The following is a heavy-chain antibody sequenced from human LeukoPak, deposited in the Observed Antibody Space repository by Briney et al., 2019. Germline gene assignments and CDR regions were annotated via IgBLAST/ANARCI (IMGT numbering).Heavy chain of an antibody. CDR3: ARDQIKGSGWYYY. CDR1: GFTFSSYW. Sequence: PGGSLRLSCAASGFTFSSYWMHWVRQAPGKGLVWVSRINSDGSSTSYAVSVKGRFTISRDNAKNTLYLQMNSLRAEDTAVYYCARDQIKGSGWYYYWGQGTLVTVSS. D-gene: IGHD6-19*01. V-gene: IGHV3-74*01. CDR2: INSDGSST. J-gene: IGHJ4*02.